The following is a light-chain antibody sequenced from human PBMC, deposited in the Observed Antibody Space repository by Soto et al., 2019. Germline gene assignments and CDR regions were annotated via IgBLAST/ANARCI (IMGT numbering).Light chain of an antibody. CDR2: WAS. CDR3: QQYYSTPQLT. Sequence: DIVMTQSPDSLSVSLGERATINCKSSQSVLHSSNSLNYLAWYQQKPGQPPKLLFYWASTREPGVPDRFSGSGSGTDLTLTINSLQAEDVATYYCQQYYSTPQLTFGGGTKVEIK. CDR1: QSVLHSSNSLNY. J-gene: IGKJ4*01. V-gene: IGKV4-1*01.